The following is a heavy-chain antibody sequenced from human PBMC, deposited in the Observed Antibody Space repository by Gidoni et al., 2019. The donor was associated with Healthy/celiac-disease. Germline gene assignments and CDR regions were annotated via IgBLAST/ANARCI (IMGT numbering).Heavy chain of an antibody. CDR1: GYTFPGYY. J-gene: IGHJ4*02. CDR3: ARAMGYYDSRTHYGLGY. CDR2: INPNNGGT. Sequence: QAQLVQSGAELKKPGASVKVSCRASGYTFPGYYVHWVRQAPGQGLEWMGWINPNNGGTHYAQKFQGRVTMTRDTSISTAFMDLSRLRSDDTAVYYCARAMGYYDSRTHYGLGYWGQGSLVTVSS. D-gene: IGHD3-22*01. V-gene: IGHV1-2*02.